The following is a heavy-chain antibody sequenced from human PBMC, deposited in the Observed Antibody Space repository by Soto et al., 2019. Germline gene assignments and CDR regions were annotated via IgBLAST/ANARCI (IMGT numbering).Heavy chain of an antibody. J-gene: IGHJ3*02. CDR3: ARAKCGGDCYPDAFDI. Sequence: VQLVESGGGVVQPGRSLRLSCAASGFTFSSYGMHWVRQAPGKGLEWVAVIWYDGSNKYYADSVKGRFTISRDNSKNTLYLQMNSLRAEDTAVYYCARAKCGGDCYPDAFDIWGQGTMVTVSS. D-gene: IGHD2-21*02. CDR1: GFTFSSYG. CDR2: IWYDGSNK. V-gene: IGHV3-33*01.